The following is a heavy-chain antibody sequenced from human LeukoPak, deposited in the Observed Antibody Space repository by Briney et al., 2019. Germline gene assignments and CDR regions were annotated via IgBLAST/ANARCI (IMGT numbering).Heavy chain of an antibody. CDR1: GFTFSSYA. J-gene: IGHJ4*02. Sequence: GGSLRLSCAASGFTFSSYAMSWVRQAPGKGLDWVGHIKSKTDGGTTDYAAPVKGRFTISRDDSKNTVYLQLNSLKTEDTGVYYCNIYPLAQYRGFDYWGQGTLVTVSS. CDR2: IKSKTDGGTT. V-gene: IGHV3-15*01. CDR3: NIYPLAQYRGFDY. D-gene: IGHD1-14*01.